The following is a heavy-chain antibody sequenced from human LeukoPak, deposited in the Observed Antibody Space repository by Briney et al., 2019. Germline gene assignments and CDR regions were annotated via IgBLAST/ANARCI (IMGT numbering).Heavy chain of an antibody. Sequence: GGTLRLSCAASGFTFSSYAMHWVRQAPGKGLEWVAVISYDGSNKYYADSVKGRFTISRDNSKNTLYLQMNSLRAEDTAVYYCAGGATGTTPVGNYWGQGTLVTVSS. CDR1: GFTFSSYA. V-gene: IGHV3-30*04. CDR3: AGGATGTTPVGNY. D-gene: IGHD1-1*01. J-gene: IGHJ4*02. CDR2: ISYDGSNK.